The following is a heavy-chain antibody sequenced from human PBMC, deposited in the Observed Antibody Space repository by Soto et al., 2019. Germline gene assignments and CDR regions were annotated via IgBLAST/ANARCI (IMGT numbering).Heavy chain of an antibody. J-gene: IGHJ4*02. D-gene: IGHD3-10*01. V-gene: IGHV1-69*02. CDR1: GDTFNFYS. Sequence: QVQLVQSGAEVKRPGSSVKVSCKASGDTFNFYSINWVRQAPGVGLEWMGRDKPIVSMSNYAQKFQGRVTMTADKSTSTAYMKLSSLRSEDTAIYYCASSYGSGYRAFDYGGQGALFTLSS. CDR2: DKPIVSMS. CDR3: ASSYGSGYRAFDY.